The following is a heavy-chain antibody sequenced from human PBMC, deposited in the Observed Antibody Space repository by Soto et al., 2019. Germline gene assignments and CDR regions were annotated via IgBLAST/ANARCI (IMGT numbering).Heavy chain of an antibody. J-gene: IGHJ4*02. D-gene: IGHD2-2*01. V-gene: IGHV3-23*01. CDR3: AGLSRYCTSSTCD. CDR1: GFTFSSYS. CDR2: IGTSAST. Sequence: DVRLLTSGGGLVQPGGSLRLSCAASGFTFSSYSMSWVRQAPGKGLEWVSTIGTSASTYYGDSVRGRFTISRDNSRNTLHLQRNSRRAEDVDVYYCAGLSRYCTSSTCDWGQGTLVTVSS.